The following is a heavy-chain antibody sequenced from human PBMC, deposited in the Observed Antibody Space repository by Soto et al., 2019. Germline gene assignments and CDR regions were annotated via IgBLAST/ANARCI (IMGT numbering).Heavy chain of an antibody. J-gene: IGHJ6*03. CDR3: AIVNVMYGDDERQIYYYMDV. CDR1: GDSVSSNSAA. V-gene: IGHV6-1*01. Sequence: PSPTLSLTCAISGDSVSSNSAAWNWIRQSPSRGLEWLGRTYYRSKWYNDYAVSVKSRITINPDTSKNQFSLQLNSVTPEDTAVYYCAIVNVMYGDDERQIYYYMDVWGKGTTVTVSS. D-gene: IGHD2-8*01. CDR2: TYYRSKWYN.